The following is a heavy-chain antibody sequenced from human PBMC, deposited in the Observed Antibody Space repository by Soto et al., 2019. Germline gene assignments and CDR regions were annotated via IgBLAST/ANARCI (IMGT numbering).Heavy chain of an antibody. V-gene: IGHV3-74*01. J-gene: IGHJ6*03. D-gene: IGHD1-20*01. CDR3: ARAGRITVIDYSMDV. CDR1: GFTFRNYW. Sequence: EVQLVESGGGLVQPGGSLRLSCAASGFTFRNYWMHWVRQAPGKGLVWVSHINSDGSSTSYADSVKGRITISTDNANNTLYLQMNSLRAEDTSVYYCARAGRITVIDYSMDVWGKGTTVTVSS. CDR2: INSDGSST.